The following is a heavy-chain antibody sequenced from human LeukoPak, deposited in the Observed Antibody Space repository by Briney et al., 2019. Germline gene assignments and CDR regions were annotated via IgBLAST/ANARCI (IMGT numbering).Heavy chain of an antibody. D-gene: IGHD1-26*01. CDR3: AKGQWELLLETFDY. CDR2: ISSSSSYI. CDR1: GFTFSSYS. Sequence: PGGSLRLSCAASGFTFSSYSMNWVRQAPGKGLEWVSSISSSSSYINYADSVRGRFTISRDNAKNSLFLQMDSLRGEDTAVYYCAKGQWELLLETFDYWGQGTLVTVSS. V-gene: IGHV3-21*04. J-gene: IGHJ4*02.